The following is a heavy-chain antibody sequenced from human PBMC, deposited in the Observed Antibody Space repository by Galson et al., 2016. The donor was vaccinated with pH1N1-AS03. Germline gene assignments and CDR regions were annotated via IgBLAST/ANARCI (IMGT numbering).Heavy chain of an antibody. D-gene: IGHD3-10*01. V-gene: IGHV3-21*01. Sequence: SLRLSCATSGFTFNNYAMNWVRQAPGRGLEWVACISSSSSYIYYADSVKGRFTISRDNAKNSLYLQMNSLRDEDMAVYYCARTVRGVIGGMDVWGQGTTVTVSS. CDR3: ARTVRGVIGGMDV. CDR1: GFTFNNYA. J-gene: IGHJ6*02. CDR2: ISSSSSYI.